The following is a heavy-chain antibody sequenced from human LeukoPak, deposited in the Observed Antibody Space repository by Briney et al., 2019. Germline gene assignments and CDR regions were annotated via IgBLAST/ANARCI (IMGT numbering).Heavy chain of an antibody. CDR3: ARQGRITMVRGGLVWGENWFDP. Sequence: ASVKVSCKVSGYTLTELSMHWVRQAPGKGLEWMGGFDPEDGETIYAQKFQGRVTMTEDTSTDTAYMELSSLRSEDTAVYYCARQGRITMVRGGLVWGENWFDPWGQGTLVTVSS. V-gene: IGHV1-24*01. CDR1: GYTLTELS. J-gene: IGHJ5*02. CDR2: FDPEDGET. D-gene: IGHD3-10*01.